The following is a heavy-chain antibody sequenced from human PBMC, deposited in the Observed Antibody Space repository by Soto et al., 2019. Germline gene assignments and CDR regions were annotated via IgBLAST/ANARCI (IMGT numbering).Heavy chain of an antibody. Sequence: SETLSLTCTVSGGSISSGDYYWSWIRQPPGKGLEWIGYIYYSGSTYYNPSLKSRVTISVDTSKNQFSLKLSSVTAVDTAVYYCARAPHTYGDIQQFDYWGQGALVTVSS. CDR3: ARAPHTYGDIQQFDY. CDR1: GGSISSGDYY. J-gene: IGHJ4*02. V-gene: IGHV4-30-4*01. CDR2: IYYSGST. D-gene: IGHD4-17*01.